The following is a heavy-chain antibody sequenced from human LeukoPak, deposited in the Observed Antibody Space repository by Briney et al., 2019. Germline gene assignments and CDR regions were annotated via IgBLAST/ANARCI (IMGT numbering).Heavy chain of an antibody. J-gene: IGHJ5*01. CDR2: INAGNGNT. Sequence: ASVKVSCKAYGYTFTSYAMHWVRQAPGQRLEWMGWINAGNGNTKYSQEFQGRVTITRDTSASTAYLELSSLRSEDMAVHYCARAWGQLCFNNWFDPWGQGTLVTVS. CDR1: GYTFTSYA. V-gene: IGHV1-3*03. CDR3: ARAWGQLCFNNWFDP. D-gene: IGHD5-18*01.